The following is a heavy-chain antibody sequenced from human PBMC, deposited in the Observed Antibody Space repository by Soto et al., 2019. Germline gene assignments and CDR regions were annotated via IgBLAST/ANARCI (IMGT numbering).Heavy chain of an antibody. Sequence: GASVKVSCKASGGTFNSHAITWVRQAPGQGLEWIGGIIPIFTTANYAQNFQGRVTITADKSSSTAYMELSSLRSEDTAMYYCATYCSGGNCYYFLLYWGQGTLVTVSS. CDR2: IIPIFTTA. CDR3: ATYCSGGNCYYFLLY. J-gene: IGHJ4*02. V-gene: IGHV1-69*06. D-gene: IGHD2-15*01. CDR1: GGTFNSHA.